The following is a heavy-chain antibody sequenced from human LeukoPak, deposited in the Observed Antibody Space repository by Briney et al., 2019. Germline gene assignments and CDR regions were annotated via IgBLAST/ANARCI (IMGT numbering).Heavy chain of an antibody. Sequence: SETLSLTCTVSGGSISSYYWSWIRQPPVKGLEWIGYIYYSGSTNYNPSLKSRVTISVDTSKNQFSLKLSSVTAADTAVYYCARRQQLVRKDYGMDVWGQGTRSPSP. D-gene: IGHD6-13*01. V-gene: IGHV4-59*08. J-gene: IGHJ6*02. CDR2: IYYSGST. CDR1: GGSISSYY. CDR3: ARRQQLVRKDYGMDV.